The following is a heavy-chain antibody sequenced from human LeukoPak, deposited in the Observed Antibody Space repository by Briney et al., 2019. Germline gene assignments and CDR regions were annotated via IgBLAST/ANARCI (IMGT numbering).Heavy chain of an antibody. D-gene: IGHD3-10*01. CDR1: GFTFSSYG. V-gene: IGHV3-30*18. J-gene: IGHJ4*02. CDR2: ISYDGSNK. Sequence: PGRSLRLSCAAPGFTFSSYGMHWVRQAPGKGLERVAVISYDGSNKYYADSVKGRFTISRDNSKNTLYLQMNSLRAEDTAVYYCAKDGGDGSGSYPDYWGQGTLVTVSS. CDR3: AKDGGDGSGSYPDY.